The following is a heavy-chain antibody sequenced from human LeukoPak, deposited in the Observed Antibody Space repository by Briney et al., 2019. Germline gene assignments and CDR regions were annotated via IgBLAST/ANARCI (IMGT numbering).Heavy chain of an antibody. D-gene: IGHD1-26*01. CDR1: GFTFDDYA. CDR3: AKAGGSYSGLNYFDY. V-gene: IGHV3-9*01. CDR2: ISWNSGSI. J-gene: IGHJ4*02. Sequence: GGSLRLSCAASGFTFDDYAMHWVRQAPGKGLEWVSGISWNSGSIDYADSAKGRFTISRDNAKNSLYLQLNSLRAEDSALYYCAKAGGSYSGLNYFDYWGQGTLVTVSS.